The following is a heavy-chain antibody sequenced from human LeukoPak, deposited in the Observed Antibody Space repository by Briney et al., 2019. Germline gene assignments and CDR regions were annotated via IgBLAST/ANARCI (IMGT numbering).Heavy chain of an antibody. Sequence: GGSLRLSCAASGFTFSSYAMHWVRQAPGKGLEWVAVIWYDGSNKYYADSVKGRFTISRDNSKNTLYLQMNSLRAEDTAVYYCARDNDYSNSIPDYWGQGTLVTVSS. CDR2: IWYDGSNK. D-gene: IGHD4-11*01. V-gene: IGHV3-33*08. J-gene: IGHJ4*02. CDR3: ARDNDYSNSIPDY. CDR1: GFTFSSYA.